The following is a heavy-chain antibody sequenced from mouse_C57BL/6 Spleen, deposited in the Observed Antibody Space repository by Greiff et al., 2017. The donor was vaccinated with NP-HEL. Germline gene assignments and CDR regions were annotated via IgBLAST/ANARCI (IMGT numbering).Heavy chain of an antibody. J-gene: IGHJ4*01. CDR2: IHPNSGST. V-gene: IGHV1-64*01. D-gene: IGHD2-3*01. Sequence: VQLQQPGAELVKPGASVKLSCKASGYTFTSYWMHWVKQRPGQGLEWIGMIHPNSGSTNYNEKFKSKATLTVDKSSSTAYMQLSSLTSEDSAVYYCAREGYYEESARDYWGQGTSVTVSS. CDR1: GYTFTSYW. CDR3: AREGYYEESARDY.